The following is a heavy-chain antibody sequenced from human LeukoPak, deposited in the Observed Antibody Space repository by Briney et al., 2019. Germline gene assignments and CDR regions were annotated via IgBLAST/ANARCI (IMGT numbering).Heavy chain of an antibody. CDR2: IYSGGST. J-gene: IGHJ4*02. D-gene: IGHD3-22*01. V-gene: IGHV3-53*01. CDR1: GFTVSSNY. CDR3: ARGGGGYYPDLDY. Sequence: GGSLRLSCAASGFTVSSNYMSWIRQAPGKGLEWVSVIYSGGSTYYADSVKGRFTISRDNSKNTLYLQMNSLRAEDTAVYYCARGGGGYYPDLDYWGQGTLVTVSS.